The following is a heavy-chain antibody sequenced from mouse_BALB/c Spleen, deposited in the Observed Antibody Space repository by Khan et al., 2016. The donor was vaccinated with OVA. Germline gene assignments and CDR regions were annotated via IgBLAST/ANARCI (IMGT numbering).Heavy chain of an antibody. V-gene: IGHV9-3-1*01. Sequence: QIQLVQSGPELKKPGETVKISCKASGYTFKDYVMNWVKQSPGEGLKWMGWMNTYTGEPTYANDFKGRFAFSVENSASTAYLQISSLKNEDTATYRWVRFHGGYWGQGTTLTVSS. CDR3: VRFHGGY. J-gene: IGHJ2*01. CDR2: MNTYTGEP. CDR1: GYTFKDYV.